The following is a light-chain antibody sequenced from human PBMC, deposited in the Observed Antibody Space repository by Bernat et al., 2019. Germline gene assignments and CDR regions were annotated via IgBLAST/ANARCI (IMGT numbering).Light chain of an antibody. CDR1: SSDVGGYNY. J-gene: IGLJ3*02. V-gene: IGLV2-14*03. CDR2: DVR. CDR3: SSYTSSSTLV. Sequence: QSALTQPASVSGSPGQSITISCTGTSSDVGGYNYVSWYQQHPGRAPKLMIHDVRDRPSGISNRFSGSKSGNTASLTISGLLDEDEADYYCSSYTSSSTLVFGGGTRLTVL.